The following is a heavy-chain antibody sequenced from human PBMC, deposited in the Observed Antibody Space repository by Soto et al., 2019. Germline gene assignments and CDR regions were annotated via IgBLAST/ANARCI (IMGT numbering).Heavy chain of an antibody. J-gene: IGHJ4*02. CDR3: AGINGWLQFSGFDY. CDR2: IIPILGIA. Sequence: QVQLVQSGAEVKKPGSSVKVSCKASGGTFSSYTISWVRQAPGQGLEWMGRIIPILGIANYAQKFQGRVTITADKSTSTANMERSSPRSEDTAVYYCAGINGWLQFSGFDYWGQGTLVTVSS. CDR1: GGTFSSYT. V-gene: IGHV1-69*02. D-gene: IGHD5-12*01.